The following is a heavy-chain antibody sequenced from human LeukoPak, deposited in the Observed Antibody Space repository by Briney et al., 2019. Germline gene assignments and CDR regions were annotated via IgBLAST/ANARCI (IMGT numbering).Heavy chain of an antibody. CDR2: IWYDGSNK. V-gene: IGHV3-30*02. J-gene: IGHJ6*02. Sequence: GGSLRLSCAASGFTFSSYGMHWVRQAPGKGLEWVAVIWYDGSNKYYADSVKGRFTISRDNSKNTLYLQMNSLRAEDTAVYYCAKEAKSSDYYYYGMDVWGQGTTVTVSS. CDR3: AKEAKSSDYYYYGMDV. CDR1: GFTFSSYG.